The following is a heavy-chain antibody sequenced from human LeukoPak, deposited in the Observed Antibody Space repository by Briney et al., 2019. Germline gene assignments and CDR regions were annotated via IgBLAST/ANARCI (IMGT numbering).Heavy chain of an antibody. V-gene: IGHV3-74*01. Sequence: GGSLRLSCAASGSTFSSYWMHWVRQAPGKGLVWVSRINSDGGSTSYADSVKGRFTISRDNTKNTLYLQMNSLRAEDTAVYYCARDRCSGGSCYSGDSYFDYWGQGTLVTVSS. J-gene: IGHJ4*02. D-gene: IGHD2-15*01. CDR1: GSTFSSYW. CDR2: INSDGGST. CDR3: ARDRCSGGSCYSGDSYFDY.